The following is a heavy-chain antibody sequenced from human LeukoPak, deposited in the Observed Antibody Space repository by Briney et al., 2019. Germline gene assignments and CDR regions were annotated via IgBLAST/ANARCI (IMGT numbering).Heavy chain of an antibody. D-gene: IGHD3-10*01. CDR2: IKQDGGEK. J-gene: IGHJ3*02. V-gene: IGHV3-7*01. Sequence: GGSLTLSCAASGFTFSSYAMIWLGQAPGNGLEWVANIKQDGGEKYYVDSVKGRFAIARDNAKNSLYLQMNSLRAEDTAVYYCARDRGHDAFDIWGQGTMVTVSS. CDR3: ARDRGHDAFDI. CDR1: GFTFSSYA.